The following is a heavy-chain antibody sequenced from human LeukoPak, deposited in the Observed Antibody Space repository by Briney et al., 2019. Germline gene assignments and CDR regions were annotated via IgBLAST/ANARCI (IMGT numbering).Heavy chain of an antibody. CDR3: ARVYYYGMDV. V-gene: IGHV3-11*01. CDR1: GFTLSDYY. Sequence: GGSLRLSCAASGFTLSDYYMTWIRQAPGKGLEWVSYISSGGRTIYYADSVKGRFTISRDNAKNSLYLQMNSLRVEDMAVYYCARVYYYGMDVWGQGTTVTVSS. CDR2: ISSGGRTI. J-gene: IGHJ6*02.